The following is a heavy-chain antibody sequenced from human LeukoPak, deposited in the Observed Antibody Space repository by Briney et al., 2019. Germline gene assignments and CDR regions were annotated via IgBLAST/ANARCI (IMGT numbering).Heavy chain of an antibody. Sequence: PGGSLRLSCAAAGFTFGGFGMHWVRQAPGKGLEWVALIWKDGSDEFYADSVKGRFTISRDNSRNTLSLQMNSLRGEDTAVYYCAREEAFQLEASLDQWGQGTLVTVSS. V-gene: IGHV3-33*01. D-gene: IGHD3-3*01. J-gene: IGHJ4*02. CDR1: GFTFGGFG. CDR2: IWKDGSDE. CDR3: AREEAFQLEASLDQ.